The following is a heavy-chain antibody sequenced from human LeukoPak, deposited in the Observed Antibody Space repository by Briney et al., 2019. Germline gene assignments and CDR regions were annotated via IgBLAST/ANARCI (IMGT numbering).Heavy chain of an antibody. Sequence: TSETLSLTCAVYGGSFSGYYWSWIRQPPGKGLEWIGEINHSGSTNYNPSLKSRVTISVDTSKNQFSLKLSSVTAADTAVYYCARVGYYYDSSGYGARDYWGQGTLVTVSS. J-gene: IGHJ4*02. CDR1: GGSFSGYY. D-gene: IGHD3-22*01. V-gene: IGHV4-34*01. CDR3: ARVGYYYDSSGYGARDY. CDR2: INHSGST.